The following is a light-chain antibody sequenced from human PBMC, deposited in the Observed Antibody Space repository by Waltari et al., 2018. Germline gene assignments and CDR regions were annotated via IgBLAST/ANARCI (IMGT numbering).Light chain of an antibody. CDR1: QSLVHSDGNTY. J-gene: IGKJ5*01. CDR3: MQGTHWPLT. CDR2: KVS. Sequence: DAAMTQSLLSLPVTLGQPASISCRSSQSLVHSDGNTYSNWFHQRPGQSPRRLIYKVSRRESGVPDRFSGSGSGTDFTLKISRVEAEDVGIYYCMQGTHWPLTFGQGTRLEI. V-gene: IGKV2-30*02.